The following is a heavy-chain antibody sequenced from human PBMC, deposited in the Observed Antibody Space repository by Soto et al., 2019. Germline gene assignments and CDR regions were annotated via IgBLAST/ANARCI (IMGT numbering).Heavy chain of an antibody. J-gene: IGHJ4*02. CDR3: AKIAEAVAGTVYGY. CDR1: GFTFSNYA. CDR2: IGGGGGST. D-gene: IGHD6-19*01. Sequence: GGSLRLSCAASGFTFSNYAMGWVRQPPGKGLEWVSAIGGGGGSTYNADAVKGRFTISRDNSKNTLYLQRNSLSAADTAVYYCAKIAEAVAGTVYGYWGQGTLVTVSS. V-gene: IGHV3-23*01.